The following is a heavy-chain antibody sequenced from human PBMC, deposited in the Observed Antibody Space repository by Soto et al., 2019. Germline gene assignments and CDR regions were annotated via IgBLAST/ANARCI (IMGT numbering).Heavy chain of an antibody. Sequence: GGSLRLSCAASGFTYSSYAMSWVRQAPGKGLEWVSSITGSGGTTYYVDSVKGRFTVSRDNTKNTLYLQMSALRAEDSALYFCARHFGGTQCHFKYWGKGALVTVAS. CDR1: GFTYSSYA. CDR2: ITGSGGTT. J-gene: IGHJ4*02. V-gene: IGHV3-23*01. CDR3: ARHFGGTQCHFKY. D-gene: IGHD2-21*01.